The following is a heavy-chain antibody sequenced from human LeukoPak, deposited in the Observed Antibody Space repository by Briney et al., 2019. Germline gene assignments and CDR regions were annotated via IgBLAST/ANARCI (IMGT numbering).Heavy chain of an antibody. CDR3: ANLRVWGNYGLPRPFDN. CDR1: GFTFDVYA. V-gene: IGHV3-43*02. Sequence: PGRSLRLSCAASGFTFDVYAMHWGRQVPGKGLEWVLLIRVHGGRTYCADSVKDRFTISRDNSKNSLFLQMNSLRTEDTAVYYCANLRVWGNYGLPRPFDNWGQGTLVTVSS. J-gene: IGHJ4*02. D-gene: IGHD3-16*01. CDR2: IRVHGGRT.